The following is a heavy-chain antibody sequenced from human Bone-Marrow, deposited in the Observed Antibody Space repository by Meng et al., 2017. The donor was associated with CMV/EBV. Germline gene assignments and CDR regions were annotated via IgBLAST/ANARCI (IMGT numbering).Heavy chain of an antibody. D-gene: IGHD2-2*03. CDR1: GGSISSYY. Sequence: SEPLSLTCTVSGGSISSYYWSWIRQPPGKGLEWIGYIYYSGSTNYNPSLKSRVTISVDTSKNQFSLKLSSVTAADTAVYYCARASNLDIVVVPAAPQGAFDIWGQGTMVTVSS. V-gene: IGHV4-59*01. CDR2: IYYSGST. J-gene: IGHJ3*02. CDR3: ARASNLDIVVVPAAPQGAFDI.